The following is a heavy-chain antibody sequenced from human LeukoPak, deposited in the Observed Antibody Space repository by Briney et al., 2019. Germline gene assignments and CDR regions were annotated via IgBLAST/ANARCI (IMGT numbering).Heavy chain of an antibody. CDR1: VVTFSSYI. V-gene: IGHV3-21*01. D-gene: IGHD5-24*01. Sequence: GGALRLSCAASVVTFSSYIMNGVRQAPGKGLEWGSSISSSISYIYYADSVKSRFTISRDKAKNSLYLQMNSLRAEDTARYYSATIRQKMEGYWGQGTLVTVSS. J-gene: IGHJ4*02. CDR3: ATIRQKMEGY. CDR2: ISSSISYI.